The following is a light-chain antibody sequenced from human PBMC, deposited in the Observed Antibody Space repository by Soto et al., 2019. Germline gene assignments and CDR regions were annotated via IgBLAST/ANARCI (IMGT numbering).Light chain of an antibody. CDR3: QQYNNWPLT. CDR1: QSVDND. CDR2: DAS. J-gene: IGKJ4*01. V-gene: IGKV3D-15*01. Sequence: IMISQSPPTLSVSPGDRATLSCRASQSVDNDLAWYQQKPGQPPRLLIYDASTRATGIPARFSGSQSGTEFTLTISSLLSEDFAVYSCQQYNNWPLTFGGGTKV.